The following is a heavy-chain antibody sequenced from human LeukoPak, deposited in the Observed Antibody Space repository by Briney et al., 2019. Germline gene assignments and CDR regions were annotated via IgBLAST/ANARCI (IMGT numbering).Heavy chain of an antibody. CDR3: ARDSGTTGEVKFDP. Sequence: SETLSLTCTVSGDSISRYYWSWIRQPAGKGLEWIGRIYNGGIITYNPSLKSRVTMSIDTSNNQFSLRLRFVTAADTAVYYCARDSGTTGEVKFDPWGQGTLVTVSS. CDR1: GDSISRYY. CDR2: IYNGGII. D-gene: IGHD3-10*01. J-gene: IGHJ5*02. V-gene: IGHV4-4*07.